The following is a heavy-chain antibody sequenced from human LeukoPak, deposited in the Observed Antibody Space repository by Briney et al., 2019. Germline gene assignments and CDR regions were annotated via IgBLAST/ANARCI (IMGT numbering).Heavy chain of an antibody. J-gene: IGHJ5*02. D-gene: IGHD5-24*01. CDR2: INPNSGGT. V-gene: IGHV1-2*02. CDR3: AREQLRHANWFDP. Sequence: ASVKVSCKASVYTFTGYYMHWVRQAPGQGLEWMGWINPNSGGTNYAQKFQGRVTMTRDTSISTAYMELSRLRSDDTAVYYCAREQLRHANWFDPWGQGTLVTVSS. CDR1: VYTFTGYY.